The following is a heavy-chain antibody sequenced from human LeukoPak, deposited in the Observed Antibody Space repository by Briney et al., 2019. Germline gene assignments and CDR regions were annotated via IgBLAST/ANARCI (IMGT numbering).Heavy chain of an antibody. CDR2: INPNHGAT. D-gene: IGHD3-22*01. CDR1: GYTFTGYY. CDR3: ARGSGLPDSNGFHYFDY. J-gene: IGHJ4*02. Sequence: ASVKVSCKSSGYTFTGYYIHWVRQAPGQGLERMGWINPNHGATTYAQKFQDSVSMTRDTSVSTAYMELRWLRSVDSAVYFCARGSGLPDSNGFHYFDYWGQGTLVAVSS. V-gene: IGHV1-2*02.